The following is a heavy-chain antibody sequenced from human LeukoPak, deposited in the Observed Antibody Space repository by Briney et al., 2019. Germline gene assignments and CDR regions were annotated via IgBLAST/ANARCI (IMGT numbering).Heavy chain of an antibody. CDR3: ARDLYYYDSSGYGRDWYFDL. J-gene: IGHJ2*01. CDR2: ISSSGSTI. D-gene: IGHD3-22*01. V-gene: IGHV3-11*01. CDR1: GFTFSDYY. Sequence: PGGSLRLSCAASGFTFSDYYMSWICQAPGKGLEWVSYISSSGSTIYYADSVKGRFTISRDNAKNSLYLQMNSLRAEDTAVYYCARDLYYYDSSGYGRDWYFDLWGRGTLVTVSS.